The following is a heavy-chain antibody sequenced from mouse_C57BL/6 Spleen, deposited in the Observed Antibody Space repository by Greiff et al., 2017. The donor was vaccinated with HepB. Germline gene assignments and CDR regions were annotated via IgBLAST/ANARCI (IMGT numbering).Heavy chain of an antibody. CDR1: GYTFTSYW. V-gene: IGHV1-64*01. J-gene: IGHJ1*03. Sequence: VQLQQPGAELVKPGASVKLSCKASGYTFTSYWMHWVKQRPGQGLEWIGMIHPNSGSTNYNEKFKSKATLTVDKSSSTAYMQLSSLTSEDSAVYYCARSDTTVQRDWYFDVWGTGTTVTVAS. CDR3: ARSDTTVQRDWYFDV. CDR2: IHPNSGST. D-gene: IGHD1-1*01.